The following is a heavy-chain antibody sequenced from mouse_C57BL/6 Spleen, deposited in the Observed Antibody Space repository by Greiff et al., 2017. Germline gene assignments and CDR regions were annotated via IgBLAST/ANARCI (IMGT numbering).Heavy chain of an antibody. CDR2: ISYDGSN. Sequence: EVKLVESGPGLVKPSQSLSLTCSVTGYSITSGYYWKWIRQSPGNKLEWMCYISYDGSNKYTPSLQNRISITRDTSKNQFFLELNSATTADPDTYCCAREGTYSNYEAYYSMDYWGQGTSVTVSS. CDR1: GYSITSGYY. D-gene: IGHD2-5*01. J-gene: IGHJ4*01. CDR3: AREGTYSNYEAYYSMDY. V-gene: IGHV3-6*01.